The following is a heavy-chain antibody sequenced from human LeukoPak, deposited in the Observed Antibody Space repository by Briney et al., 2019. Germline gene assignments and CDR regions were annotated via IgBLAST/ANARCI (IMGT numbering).Heavy chain of an antibody. D-gene: IGHD6-19*01. CDR2: INHSGST. Sequence: GSLRLSCAASGFTVSSNYMSWIRQPPGKGLEWIGEINHSGSTNYNPSLKSRVTISVDTSKNQFSLKLSSVTAADTAVYYCARGLQWLVRSTWFDPWGQGTLVTVSS. CDR1: GFTVSSNY. CDR3: ARGLQWLVRSTWFDP. J-gene: IGHJ5*02. V-gene: IGHV4-34*01.